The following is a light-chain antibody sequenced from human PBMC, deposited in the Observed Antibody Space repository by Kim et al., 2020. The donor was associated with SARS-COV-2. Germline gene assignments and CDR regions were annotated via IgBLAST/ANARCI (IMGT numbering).Light chain of an antibody. CDR1: QSVSSN. V-gene: IGKV3-15*01. CDR2: GAS. CDR3: QQYYSWPRT. J-gene: IGKJ1*01. Sequence: ETVMTQSPATLSISPGESATLSCRASQSVSSNLAWYQQKPGQAPRLLIYGASTRASGIPARFSGSGSGTEFTLTVSSLQSEDFAVYYCQQYYSWPRTFGQGTKVDIK.